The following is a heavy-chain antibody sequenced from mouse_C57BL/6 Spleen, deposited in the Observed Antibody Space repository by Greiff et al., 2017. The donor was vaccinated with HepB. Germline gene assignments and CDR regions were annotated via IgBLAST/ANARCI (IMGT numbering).Heavy chain of an antibody. CDR2: IYPGSGNT. V-gene: IGHV1-76*01. D-gene: IGHD4-1*01. CDR3: ARVAGTDFDY. J-gene: IGHJ2*01. CDR1: GYTFTDYY. Sequence: VKLMESGAELVRPGASVKLSCKASGYTFTDYYINWVKQRPGQGLEWIARIYPGSGNTYYNEKFKGKATLTAEKSSSTAYMQLSSLTSEDSAVYFCARVAGTDFDYWGQGTTLTVSS.